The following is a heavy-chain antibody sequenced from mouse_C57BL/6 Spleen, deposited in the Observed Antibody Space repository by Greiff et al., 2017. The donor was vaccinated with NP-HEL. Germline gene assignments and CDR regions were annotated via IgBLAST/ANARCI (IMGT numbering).Heavy chain of an antibody. V-gene: IGHV1-82*01. Sequence: QVQLQQSGPELVKPGASVKISCKASGYAFSSSWMNWVKQRPGKGLEWIGRIYPGDGDTNYNGKFKGKATLTADKSSSTAYMQLSSLTSEDSAVYFCAYYYYGSSYAMDYWGQGTSVTVSS. CDR3: AYYYYGSSYAMDY. CDR2: IYPGDGDT. J-gene: IGHJ4*01. D-gene: IGHD1-1*01. CDR1: GYAFSSSW.